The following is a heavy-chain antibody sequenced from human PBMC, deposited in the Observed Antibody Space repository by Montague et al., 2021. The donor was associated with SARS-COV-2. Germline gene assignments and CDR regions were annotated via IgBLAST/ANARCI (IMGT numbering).Heavy chain of an antibody. D-gene: IGHD1-26*01. CDR1: RLAFNGYA. J-gene: IGHJ4*01. V-gene: IGHV3-30*04. Sequence: SLRLSCAASRLAFNGYAMHWVRQAPGKGLEWLTFISHDESNRRYADSVKGRFTISRDNSKNTLYLQMDSLRPEDTAVYYCAREGYRSGSFYIDYWGQGTLVTVSS. CDR3: AREGYRSGSFYIDY. CDR2: ISHDESNR.